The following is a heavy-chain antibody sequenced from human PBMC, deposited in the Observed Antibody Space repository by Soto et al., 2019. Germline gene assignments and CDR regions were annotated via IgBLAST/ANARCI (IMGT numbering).Heavy chain of an antibody. CDR3: GRKTGTTLAT. J-gene: IGHJ5*02. D-gene: IGHD1-1*01. CDR2: IYPGDSDT. CDR1: GYTFTSYW. Sequence: GESLKISCNGSGYTFTSYWIGWERQLPGKGLEWMGIIYPGDSDTRYSPSFQGQVTISADKSISTAYLQSSSLKASDTAVYYCGRKTGTTLATWGQGTLVTVSS. V-gene: IGHV5-51*01.